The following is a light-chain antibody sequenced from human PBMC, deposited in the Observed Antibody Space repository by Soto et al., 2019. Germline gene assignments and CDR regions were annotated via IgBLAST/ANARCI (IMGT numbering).Light chain of an antibody. Sequence: IGMTQSPATLSVSPGERATLSCKASQSVSSNLAWYQQRPGQAPRLVIYGASTRATGIPARFSGGGSGTEFTLTISSLQSEDFAVYYCQQYNSWPPITFGQGTRLEI. CDR2: GAS. CDR3: QQYNSWPPIT. V-gene: IGKV3-15*01. CDR1: QSVSSN. J-gene: IGKJ5*01.